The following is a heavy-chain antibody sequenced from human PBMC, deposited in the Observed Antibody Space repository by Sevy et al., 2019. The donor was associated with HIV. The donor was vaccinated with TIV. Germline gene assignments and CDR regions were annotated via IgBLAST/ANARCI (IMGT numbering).Heavy chain of an antibody. Sequence: SETLSLTCTVSGGSISSYYWSWIRQPPGKGLEWIGYIYYSGSDNYNPPLKSRVTISVDTSKNQFSLKLSSVTAADTAVDYCARLTRNYYGSGSYYTYGMDVWGQGTTVTVSS. D-gene: IGHD3-10*01. CDR1: GGSISSYY. V-gene: IGHV4-59*13. CDR3: ARLTRNYYGSGSYYTYGMDV. J-gene: IGHJ6*02. CDR2: IYYSGSD.